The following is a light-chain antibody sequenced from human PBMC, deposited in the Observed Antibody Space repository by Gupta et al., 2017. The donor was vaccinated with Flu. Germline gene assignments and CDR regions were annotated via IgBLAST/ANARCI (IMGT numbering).Light chain of an antibody. CDR2: EVS. Sequence: QSALPPPASVSGSPGQSITISCTGTSSDVGGYNYVSWYQQHPGKAPKLMIYEVSNRPSGVSNRFSGSKSGNTASLTISGLQAEDEADYYCSSYTSSSTPVFGTGTKVTVL. CDR3: SSYTSSSTPV. V-gene: IGLV2-14*01. CDR1: SSDVGGYNY. J-gene: IGLJ1*01.